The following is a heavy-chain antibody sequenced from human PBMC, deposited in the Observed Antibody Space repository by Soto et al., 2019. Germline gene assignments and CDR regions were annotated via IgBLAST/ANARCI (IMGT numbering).Heavy chain of an antibody. CDR3: AIASLLIWFRDYHRMDV. Sequence: GGSLRLSCAASGFTFSSYWMYWVRQAQAKGLVWVSRINSDGSSTSYADSVKGRFTISTDNAKNTLYPQMNSLIAEDTAVYYFAIASLLIWFRDYHRMDVWGQGTTVTVSS. CDR2: INSDGSST. J-gene: IGHJ6*02. V-gene: IGHV3-74*01. CDR1: GFTFSSYW. D-gene: IGHD3-10*01.